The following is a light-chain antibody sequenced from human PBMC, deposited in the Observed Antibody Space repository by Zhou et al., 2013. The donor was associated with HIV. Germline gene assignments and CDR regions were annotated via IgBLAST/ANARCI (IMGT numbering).Light chain of an antibody. CDR1: QGIEND. CDR3: QQYYSYPQT. V-gene: IGKV1-17*01. CDR2: AAS. J-gene: IGKJ1*01. Sequence: DIQMTQSPSSLSASVGDRVTITCRASQGIENDLAWYQQKPGQVPKRLIYAASTLQSGVPSRFSGSGSGTDFTLTISCLQSEDFATYYCQQYYSYPQTFGQGTKVEIK.